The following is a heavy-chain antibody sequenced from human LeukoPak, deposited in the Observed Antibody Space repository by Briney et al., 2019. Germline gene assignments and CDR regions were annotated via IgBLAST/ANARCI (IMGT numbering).Heavy chain of an antibody. CDR2: ISGGGVGT. J-gene: IGHJ4*02. Sequence: QAGGSLRLSCAASGFSFSSFAMTWVRQAPGKGLEWVSAISGGGVGTYYADSVKGRFTISRDNSKNTLYLRMNSLRAEDTAVYYCAKEAALLWFGESNFDYWGQGTLVTVPS. CDR3: AKEAALLWFGESNFDY. V-gene: IGHV3-23*01. CDR1: GFSFSSFA. D-gene: IGHD3-10*01.